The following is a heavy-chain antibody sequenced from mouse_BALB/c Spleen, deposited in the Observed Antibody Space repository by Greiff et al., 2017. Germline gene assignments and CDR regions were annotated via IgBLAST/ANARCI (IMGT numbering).Heavy chain of an antibody. Sequence: DVKLVESGGGLVKPGGSLKLSCAASGFTFSSYAMSWVRQTPEKRLEWVASISSGGSTYYPDSVKGRFTISRDNARNILYLQMSSLRSEDTAMYYCARGGLLRLREAMDYWGQGTSVTVSS. J-gene: IGHJ4*01. CDR1: GFTFSSYA. CDR3: ARGGLLRLREAMDY. D-gene: IGHD1-2*01. CDR2: ISSGGST. V-gene: IGHV5-6-5*01.